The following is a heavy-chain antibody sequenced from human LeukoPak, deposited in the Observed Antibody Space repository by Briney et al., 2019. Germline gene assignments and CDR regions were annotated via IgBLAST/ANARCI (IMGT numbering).Heavy chain of an antibody. V-gene: IGHV3-30*02. Sequence: GGSLRLSCAASGFTFSSYGMHWVRQAPGKGLEWVAFIRYDGSNKYYADSVKGRFTISRDNSKNTLYLQMNSLKAEDTAVYYCAKDYGDYGGFHDWGQGTLVTVSS. D-gene: IGHD4-17*01. CDR3: AKDYGDYGGFHD. CDR2: IRYDGSNK. J-gene: IGHJ4*02. CDR1: GFTFSSYG.